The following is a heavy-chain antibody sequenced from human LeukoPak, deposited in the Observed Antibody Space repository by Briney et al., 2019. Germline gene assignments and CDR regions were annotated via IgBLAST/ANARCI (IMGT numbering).Heavy chain of an antibody. CDR2: IIPIFGTA. CDR1: GGTFSSYA. V-gene: IGHV1-69*13. Sequence: VASVKVSCKASGGTFSSYAISWVRQAPGQGLEWMGGIIPIFGTANYAQKFQGRVTITADESTSTAYMELSRLRSDDTAVYYCARGLVLGLRPPYYYGMDVWGQGTTVTVSS. J-gene: IGHJ6*02. CDR3: ARGLVLGLRPPYYYGMDV. D-gene: IGHD3-3*02.